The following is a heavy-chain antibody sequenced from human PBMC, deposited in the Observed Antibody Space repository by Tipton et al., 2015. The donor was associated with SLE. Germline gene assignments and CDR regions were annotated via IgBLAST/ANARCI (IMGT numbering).Heavy chain of an antibody. V-gene: IGHV3-30*04. CDR1: GFTFSIYA. Sequence: QLVQSGGGVVQPGRSLRLSCAASGFTFSIYAMHWVRQAPGKGLEWVAVISYDGGNKYNADSVKGRFTISRDNSRNTLHLQMNSLRVEDTAVYYCAKDGLKGEGDSWGQGTLVTVSS. CDR3: AKDGLKGEGDS. CDR2: ISYDGGNK. D-gene: IGHD1-26*01. J-gene: IGHJ4*02.